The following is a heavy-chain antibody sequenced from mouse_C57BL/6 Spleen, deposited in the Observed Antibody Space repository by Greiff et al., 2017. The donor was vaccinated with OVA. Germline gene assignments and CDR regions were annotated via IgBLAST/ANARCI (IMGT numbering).Heavy chain of an antibody. J-gene: IGHJ4*01. V-gene: IGHV6-6*01. D-gene: IGHD3-3*01. CDR3: TRGLGLYYYAMDY. CDR2: IRNKANNHAT. CDR1: GFTFSDAW. Sequence: EVNVVESGGGLVQPGGSMKLSCAASGFTFSDAWMDWVRQSPEKGLEWVAEIRNKANNHATYYAESVKGRFTISRDDSKSSVYLQMNSLRAEDTGIYYCTRGLGLYYYAMDYWGQGTSVTVSS.